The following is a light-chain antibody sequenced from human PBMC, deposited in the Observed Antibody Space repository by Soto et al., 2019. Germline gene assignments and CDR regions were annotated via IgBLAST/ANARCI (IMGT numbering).Light chain of an antibody. CDR1: QSVSSN. J-gene: IGKJ5*01. V-gene: IGKV3-11*01. CDR2: GAS. Sequence: EVLITQSPATLSVSPGERATFSCRASQSVSSNLAWYQQKPGQAPRLLIYGASIRATGIPARFSGSGSGTDFTLTISSLESEDFAVYYCQHRSIWPVSFGQGTRLEIK. CDR3: QHRSIWPVS.